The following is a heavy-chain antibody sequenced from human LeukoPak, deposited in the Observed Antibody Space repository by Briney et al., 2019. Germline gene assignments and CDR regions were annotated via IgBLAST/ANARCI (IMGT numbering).Heavy chain of an antibody. D-gene: IGHD5-18*01. V-gene: IGHV4-31*03. CDR3: ARIMEYRSYGDYYYGMDV. CDR2: IFSSGST. J-gene: IGHJ6*02. Sequence: SETLSLTCTVSGGSISSGDYYWNWIRQHPEKGLEWIGYIFSSGSTYYNPSLKSRVTISVDTSKNHFSLKLSSLTAADTAVYYCARIMEYRSYGDYYYGMDVWGQGTTVTVSS. CDR1: GGSISSGDYY.